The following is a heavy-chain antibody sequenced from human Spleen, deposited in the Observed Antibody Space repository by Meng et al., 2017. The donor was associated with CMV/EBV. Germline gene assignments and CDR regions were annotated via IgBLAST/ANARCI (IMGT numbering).Heavy chain of an antibody. CDR3: VKDGIAVAEEDY. V-gene: IGHV3-30*02. CDR1: GFTFNNYG. CDR2: IQNDGSNK. Sequence: GGSLRLSCAASGFTFNNYGKHWVRQAPGKGLEGVSFIQNDGSNKYYADSVKGRFTIARDNFMNTLYLQMNSLRVEDTALYYCVKDGIAVAEEDYWGQGTLVTVSS. D-gene: IGHD6-19*01. J-gene: IGHJ4*02.